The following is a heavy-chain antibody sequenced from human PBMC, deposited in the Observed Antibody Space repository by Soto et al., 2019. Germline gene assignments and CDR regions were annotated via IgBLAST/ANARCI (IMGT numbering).Heavy chain of an antibody. Sequence: QVQLQQWGAGLLKPSETLSLTCAVYGGSFSGYLWSWIRQPPGKGLEWIGEINHSGSTNYNPSLESRVTISXAXXKNQFSLKLSSVTAADTAVYYCASRYSSGFYGMDVWGQGTTVTVSS. CDR1: GGSFSGYL. CDR2: INHSGST. V-gene: IGHV4-34*01. D-gene: IGHD6-19*01. J-gene: IGHJ6*02. CDR3: ASRYSSGFYGMDV.